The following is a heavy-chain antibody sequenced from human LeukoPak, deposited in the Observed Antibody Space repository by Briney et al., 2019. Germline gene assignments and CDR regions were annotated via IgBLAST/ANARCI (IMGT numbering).Heavy chain of an antibody. CDR3: ARGGVYCSGGSCFSRARIFDY. Sequence: PGGSLRLSCAASGFTFSSYEMNWVRQAPGKGLEWGSYVSSSGSTIYYADSVKGRFTISRDNAKNSLYLQMNSLRAEDTAVYYCARGGVYCSGGSCFSRARIFDYWGQGTLVTVSS. J-gene: IGHJ4*02. V-gene: IGHV3-48*03. CDR2: VSSSGSTI. D-gene: IGHD2-15*01. CDR1: GFTFSSYE.